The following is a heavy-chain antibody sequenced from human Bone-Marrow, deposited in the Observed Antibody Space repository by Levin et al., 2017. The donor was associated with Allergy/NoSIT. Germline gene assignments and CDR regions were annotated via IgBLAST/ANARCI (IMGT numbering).Heavy chain of an antibody. CDR1: GGSLSSTAYY. Sequence: PSETLSLTCSVSGGSLSSTAYYWGWIRQPPGKGLEWIGTFYYSGSTYYNPSLRSRLTMSGDTSKHHFSLKLRSVTAADTAVYYCARHVAGHGLRGDYVDYWGQGSLVTVSS. CDR2: FYYSGST. V-gene: IGHV4-39*01. J-gene: IGHJ4*02. CDR3: ARHVAGHGLRGDYVDY. D-gene: IGHD4-17*01.